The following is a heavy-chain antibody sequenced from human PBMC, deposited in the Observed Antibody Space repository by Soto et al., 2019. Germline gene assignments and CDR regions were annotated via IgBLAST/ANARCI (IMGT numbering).Heavy chain of an antibody. Sequence: SETLSLTCAVSGGSISTTNWWSWVRQPPGKGLEWIGEIYHSGNSNYNPSLKNRVTISVDKSKNQFSLKLSSVTAADTAVYYCARESYYGSGATVVGYWGLGTLVTVSS. CDR2: IYHSGNS. CDR1: GGSISTTNW. J-gene: IGHJ4*02. V-gene: IGHV4-4*02. D-gene: IGHD3-10*01. CDR3: ARESYYGSGATVVGY.